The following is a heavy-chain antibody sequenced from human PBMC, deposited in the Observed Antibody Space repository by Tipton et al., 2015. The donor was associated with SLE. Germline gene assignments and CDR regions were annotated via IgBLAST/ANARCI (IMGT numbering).Heavy chain of an antibody. J-gene: IGHJ6*03. CDR2: IYISGST. Sequence: TLSLTCTVSGGSMNSGSNYWNWIRQPAGKGLEWIGRIYISGSTDYNPSLESRVSISLDTSKNQFSLSLYSVTAADTAVYYCARDVHHYYYYHMDVWGKGTAVSVSS. CDR1: GGSMNSGSNY. CDR3: ARDVHHYYYYHMDV. V-gene: IGHV4-61*02.